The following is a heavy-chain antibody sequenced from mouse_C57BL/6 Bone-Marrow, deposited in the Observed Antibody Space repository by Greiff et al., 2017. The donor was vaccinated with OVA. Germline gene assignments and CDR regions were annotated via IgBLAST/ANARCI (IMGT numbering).Heavy chain of an antibody. D-gene: IGHD2-1*01. CDR2: ISSGGDYL. CDR3: TRLLDAMDY. V-gene: IGHV5-9-1*02. CDR1: GFTFSSYA. J-gene: IGHJ4*01. Sequence: EVKVVESGEGLVKPGGSLKLSCAASGFTFSSYAMSWVRQTPEKWLEWVAYISSGGDYLYDADTVKGRFTISRDNARNTLYLHMSSLKSEDTAMYYCTRLLDAMDYWGQGTSVTVSS.